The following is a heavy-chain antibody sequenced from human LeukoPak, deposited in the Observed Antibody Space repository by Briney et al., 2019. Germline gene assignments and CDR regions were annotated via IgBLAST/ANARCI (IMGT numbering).Heavy chain of an antibody. Sequence: GGSLRLSCAASEFTLSNYAMTWVRQAPGKGLEWVSTITGSSGSTYYADSVKGRSTISRDNSKNTLYLQMNSLRAEDTAVYYCSTAPYDNYYYYMDVWGKGTTVTVSS. J-gene: IGHJ6*03. V-gene: IGHV3-23*01. CDR2: ITGSSGST. D-gene: IGHD3-9*01. CDR3: STAPYDNYYYYMDV. CDR1: EFTLSNYA.